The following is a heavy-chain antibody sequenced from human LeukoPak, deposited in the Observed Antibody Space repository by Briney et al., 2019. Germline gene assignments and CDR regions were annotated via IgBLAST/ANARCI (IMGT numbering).Heavy chain of an antibody. CDR3: AKDESRYCSGGSCYSVDY. J-gene: IGHJ4*02. D-gene: IGHD2-15*01. CDR2: ISSRGTAT. V-gene: IGHV3-11*04. Sequence: GGSLRLSCAASGFTFSDYYIGWIRQTPGKGLEWVSYISSRGTATYYSDSVRGRFTISRDNSKNTLYLQMNSLRAEDTAVYYCAKDESRYCSGGSCYSVDYWGQGTLVTVSS. CDR1: GFTFSDYY.